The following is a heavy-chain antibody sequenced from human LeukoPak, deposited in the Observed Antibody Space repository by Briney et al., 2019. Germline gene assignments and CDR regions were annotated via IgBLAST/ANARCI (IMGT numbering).Heavy chain of an antibody. V-gene: IGHV3-23*01. CDR2: ISGSGGST. CDR3: ARVTTVTPGGY. J-gene: IGHJ4*02. CDR1: GFTFSSYE. D-gene: IGHD4-17*01. Sequence: GGSLRLSCAASGFTFSSYEMNWVRQAPGKGLEWVSAISGSGGSTYYADSVKGRFTIFRDNSKNTLYLQMNSLRAEDTAVYYCARVTTVTPGGYWGQGTLVTVSS.